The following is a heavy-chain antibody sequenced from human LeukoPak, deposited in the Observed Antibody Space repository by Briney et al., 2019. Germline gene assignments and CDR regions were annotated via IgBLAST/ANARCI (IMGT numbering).Heavy chain of an antibody. D-gene: IGHD1-7*01. Sequence: PSETLSLTCTVSGGSISGYYWSWIRQLAGKGLEWIGRIYTSGSTHYNPSLKSRVTMSVDTSKNQFSLNLSSVTAADTAVYYCARLITGTTTAFDIWGQGTMVTVSS. CDR1: GGSISGYY. J-gene: IGHJ3*02. CDR2: IYTSGST. CDR3: ARLITGTTTAFDI. V-gene: IGHV4-4*07.